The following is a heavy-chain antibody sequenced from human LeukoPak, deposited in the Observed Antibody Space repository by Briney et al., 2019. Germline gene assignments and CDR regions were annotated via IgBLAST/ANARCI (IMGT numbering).Heavy chain of an antibody. J-gene: IGHJ4*02. CDR1: GLTFDDYA. CDR3: AKAGWAAAGPYYFDY. D-gene: IGHD6-13*01. Sequence: GGSLRLSCAASGLTFDDYAMHWVRQAPGKGLEWVSGISWNSGSIGYADSVKGRFTISRDNAKKSLYLQMNSLRAEDMALYYCAKAGWAAAGPYYFDYWGQGTLVTVSS. V-gene: IGHV3-9*03. CDR2: ISWNSGSI.